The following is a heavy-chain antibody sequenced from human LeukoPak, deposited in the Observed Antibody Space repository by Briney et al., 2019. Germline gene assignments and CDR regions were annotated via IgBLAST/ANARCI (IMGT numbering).Heavy chain of an antibody. D-gene: IGHD3-3*01. CDR3: ARLTGLITTFGVLHGNYFDY. Sequence: SETLSLTCAVYGGSFSGYYWSWIRQPPGKGLEWIGEINHSGSTNYNPSLKSRVTISVDTSKNQFSLKLSSVTAADTAVYYCARLTGLITTFGVLHGNYFDYWGQGTLVTVSS. CDR2: INHSGST. CDR1: GGSFSGYY. J-gene: IGHJ4*02. V-gene: IGHV4-34*01.